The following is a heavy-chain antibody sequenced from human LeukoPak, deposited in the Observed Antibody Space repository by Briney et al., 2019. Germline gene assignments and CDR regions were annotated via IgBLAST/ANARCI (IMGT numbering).Heavy chain of an antibody. Sequence: GGSLRLSCAASGFTVSSDYMSWARQAPGKGLEWVSVIYSGGSTYYADSVKGRFTISRDNSKNTLYLQMNSLRAEDTAVYYCAREPEGHDAFDIWGQGTMVTVSS. V-gene: IGHV3-66*01. J-gene: IGHJ3*02. D-gene: IGHD1-14*01. CDR3: AREPEGHDAFDI. CDR1: GFTVSSDY. CDR2: IYSGGST.